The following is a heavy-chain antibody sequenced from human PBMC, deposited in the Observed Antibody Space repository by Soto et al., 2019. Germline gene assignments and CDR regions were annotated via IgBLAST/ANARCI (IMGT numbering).Heavy chain of an antibody. CDR1: GFTFSSYS. CDR2: IFVRSSTI. D-gene: IGHD3-9*01. V-gene: IGHV3-48*01. J-gene: IGHJ6*02. Sequence: GGSLRLSCVASGFTFSSYSMVWVRQAPGKGLEWVSYIFVRSSTIYYADSVKGRFTISRDNSKNTLYLQMNSPRAEDTAGYYCAKSRDDFLSGYYSGPGFHYYGMDVWGQGTTVTVSS. CDR3: AKSRDDFLSGYYSGPGFHYYGMDV.